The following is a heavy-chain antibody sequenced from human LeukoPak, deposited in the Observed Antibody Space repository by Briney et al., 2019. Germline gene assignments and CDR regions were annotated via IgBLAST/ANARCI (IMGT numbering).Heavy chain of an antibody. D-gene: IGHD4-17*01. CDR2: IKSKTDGGTT. CDR3: TTDPYLRNDYGDYEDFGY. Sequence: NPGGSLRLSCAASGFTFSNAWMNWVRQAPGKGLERVGRIKSKTDGGTTDYAAPVKGRFTISRDDSKNTLYLQMNSLKTEDTAVYYCTTDPYLRNDYGDYEDFGYWGQGTLVTVSS. CDR1: GFTFSNAW. V-gene: IGHV3-15*01. J-gene: IGHJ4*02.